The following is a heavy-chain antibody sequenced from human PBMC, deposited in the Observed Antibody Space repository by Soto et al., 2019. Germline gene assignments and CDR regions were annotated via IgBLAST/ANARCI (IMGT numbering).Heavy chain of an antibody. J-gene: IGHJ4*02. CDR3: AKDVVSGWYEAFDY. Sequence: GGSLRLSCTASGFAFSQYGMSWVRQAPGKGLEWVSSIRSFDYRTNYADSVKGRFTISRDNSKSTLSLQMNSLRAEDAAVYYCAKDVVSGWYEAFDYWGPGTLVTVSS. CDR1: GFAFSQYG. CDR2: IRSFDYRT. D-gene: IGHD6-19*01. V-gene: IGHV3-23*01.